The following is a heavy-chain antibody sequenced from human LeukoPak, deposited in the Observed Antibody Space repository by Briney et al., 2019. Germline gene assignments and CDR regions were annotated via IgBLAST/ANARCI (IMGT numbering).Heavy chain of an antibody. Sequence: PAETLSLTCAVSVHPLCSGHEWDWPRQPPGKGLEWIGRIYHRGSTYYNPYLKGRFTISVDTSKNQFSLNLSSVTAADTAVYYCARSRERNRFGELGYWGQGTLVTVSS. D-gene: IGHD3-10*01. V-gene: IGHV4-38-2*01. CDR3: ARSRERNRFGELGY. CDR1: VHPLCSGHE. J-gene: IGHJ4*02. CDR2: IYHRGST.